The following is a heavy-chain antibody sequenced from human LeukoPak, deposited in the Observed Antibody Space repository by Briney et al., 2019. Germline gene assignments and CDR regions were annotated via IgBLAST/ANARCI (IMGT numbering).Heavy chain of an antibody. CDR3: ARPVPYYFDRSGYQGNYFEH. CDR1: GFTFSTYA. CDR2: ISYDGNNK. Sequence: PGRSLRLSCAGSGFTFSTYAMHWVRQAPGKGLEWVAVISYDGNNKDYADSVKGRFTVTRDNSMSTLYLQMNSLRTEDTAVYYCARPVPYYFDRSGYQGNYFEHWGQGTLVAVSS. V-gene: IGHV3-30-3*01. D-gene: IGHD3-22*01. J-gene: IGHJ4*02.